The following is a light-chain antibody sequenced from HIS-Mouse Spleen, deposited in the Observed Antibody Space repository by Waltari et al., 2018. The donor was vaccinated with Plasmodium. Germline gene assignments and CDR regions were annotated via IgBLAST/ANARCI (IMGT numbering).Light chain of an antibody. CDR2: QGS. Sequence: SYELTQPPSVSVSPGQTASITCSGDKLGDKYACWYQQKPGQSPVLVIYQGSKRPSGIPERFPGSNSGNTATLTISGTQAMDEADYYCQAWDSSTVVFGGGTKLTVL. CDR1: KLGDKY. J-gene: IGLJ2*01. V-gene: IGLV3-1*01. CDR3: QAWDSSTVV.